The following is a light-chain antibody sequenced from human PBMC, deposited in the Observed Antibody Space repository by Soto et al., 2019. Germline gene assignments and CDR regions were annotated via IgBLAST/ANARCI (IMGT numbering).Light chain of an antibody. Sequence: EIVMTQSPATLSVSPGERATLSCRASQTVNNNLAWYQQKPGQAPRLLIYGASARATGIPARFSGSGSGTEFTLTISSLQSEDFAVXXXQQYNNWPLTFGGGTKVEIK. CDR2: GAS. CDR1: QTVNNN. V-gene: IGKV3-15*01. CDR3: QQYNNWPLT. J-gene: IGKJ4*01.